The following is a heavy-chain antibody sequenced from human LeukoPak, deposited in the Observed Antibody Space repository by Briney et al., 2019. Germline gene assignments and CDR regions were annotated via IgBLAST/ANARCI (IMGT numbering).Heavy chain of an antibody. CDR2: IYSGGTT. D-gene: IGHD3-22*01. CDR3: ATYYDSSGYFYGH. CDR1: GFTVSSNY. Sequence: GGSLRLSCAASGFTVSSNYMSWVRQAPGKGLEWVSVIYSGGTTYYADSVKGRFTISRDNSKNTLYLQMNSLRAEDTAVYYCATYYDSSGYFYGHWGQGTLVTVSS. J-gene: IGHJ4*02. V-gene: IGHV3-66*01.